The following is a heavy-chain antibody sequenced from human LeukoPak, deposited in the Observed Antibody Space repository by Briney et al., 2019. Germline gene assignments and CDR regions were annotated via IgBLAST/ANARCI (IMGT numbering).Heavy chain of an antibody. Sequence: SETLSLTCAVSGGSISSSNWWSWVRQPPGKGLEWIGEIYHSGSTNYNPSLKSRVTISVDKSKNQFSLKLSSVTAADTAVYYCARDSQPISPYYYMDVWGKGTTVTVSS. J-gene: IGHJ6*03. CDR2: IYHSGST. CDR3: ARDSQPISPYYYMDV. V-gene: IGHV4-4*02. D-gene: IGHD2-21*01. CDR1: GGSISSSNW.